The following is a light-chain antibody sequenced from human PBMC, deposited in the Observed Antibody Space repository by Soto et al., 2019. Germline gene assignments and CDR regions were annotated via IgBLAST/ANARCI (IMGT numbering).Light chain of an antibody. CDR1: QSVTSN. CDR3: QQYNNWPAIT. Sequence: EIVWTQSPGTLSLSPGERATLSCRSSQSVTSNYLAWYQQKPGQAPGLLIYDTSTRASGVPDRFSGSGSGTEFTLTISSLQSEDFAVYYCQQYNNWPAITFGQGTRLEIK. V-gene: IGKV3D-15*01. J-gene: IGKJ5*01. CDR2: DTS.